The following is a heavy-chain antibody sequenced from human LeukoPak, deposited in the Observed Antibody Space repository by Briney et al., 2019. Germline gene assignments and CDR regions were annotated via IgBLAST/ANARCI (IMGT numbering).Heavy chain of an antibody. V-gene: IGHV3-64D*09. Sequence: GGSLRLSCSASGFTFSSFAMHWVRQAPGKGLEYVAAISSNGGSTYYADSVKGRFTISRDNSKSTLYLQMSSLRAEDTAVYLCVKDLRSDFMGVLSRYLSYWGQGTLVTV. CDR1: GFTFSSFA. D-gene: IGHD2/OR15-2a*01. J-gene: IGHJ4*02. CDR2: ISSNGGST. CDR3: VKDLRSDFMGVLSRYLSY.